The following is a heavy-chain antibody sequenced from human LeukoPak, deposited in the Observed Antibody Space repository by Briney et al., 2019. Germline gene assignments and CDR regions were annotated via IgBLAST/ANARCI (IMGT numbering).Heavy chain of an antibody. CDR1: GFTLSSYS. Sequence: GGSLRLSCAASGFTLSSYSMNWVRQAPGKGLEWVSYINSRSSSMDYAGSVKGRFTISRDNAKNSLYLQISSLRAEDSAIYYCAREPNFDDHAFDYWGQGTLVTVSS. V-gene: IGHV3-48*01. CDR2: INSRSSSM. CDR3: AREPNFDDHAFDY. J-gene: IGHJ4*02. D-gene: IGHD3-9*01.